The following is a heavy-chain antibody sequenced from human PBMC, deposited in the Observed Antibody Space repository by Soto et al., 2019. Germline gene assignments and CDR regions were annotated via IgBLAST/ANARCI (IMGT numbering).Heavy chain of an antibody. V-gene: IGHV6-1*01. D-gene: IGHD3-10*01. CDR2: TYYRSKWYN. CDR3: ARARGYFDS. CDR1: GDGVSSNSAA. Sequence: PSQTLSLTCAISGDGVSSNSAAWSWIRQSPSRGLEWLGRTYYRSKWYNEYAVSLKSRITINPDTSKNQFSLQLNSVTPEDTAVYYCARARGYFDSWGQGTLVTVSS. J-gene: IGHJ4*02.